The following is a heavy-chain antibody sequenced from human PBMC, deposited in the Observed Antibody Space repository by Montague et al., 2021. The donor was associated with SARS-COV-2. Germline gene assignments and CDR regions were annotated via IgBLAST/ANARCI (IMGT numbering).Heavy chain of an antibody. CDR1: GDSVSRNSAA. V-gene: IGHV6-1*01. CDR3: ARTSASSDY. J-gene: IGHJ4*02. D-gene: IGHD1-26*01. Sequence: CAISGDSVSRNSAAWNWIRQSPSRGLEGRGRTYYRSKWYNDYAVSVKSRITINPDTSKNQISLQLNSVTPEDTAVYYCARTSASSDYWGQGTLVTVSS. CDR2: TYYRSKWYN.